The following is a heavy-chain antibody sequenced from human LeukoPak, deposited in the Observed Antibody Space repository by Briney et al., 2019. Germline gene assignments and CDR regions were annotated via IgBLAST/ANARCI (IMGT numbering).Heavy chain of an antibody. Sequence: ASVKVSCKASGYTFTSYGISWVRQAPGQGLEWVGWINPNSGGTSYAQKFQGRVTMTRVTSISTAYMELNRLRSDDTAVYYCASAYSGNDLSQLDYWGQGTLVTVSS. CDR2: INPNSGGT. D-gene: IGHD5-12*01. CDR3: ASAYSGNDLSQLDY. J-gene: IGHJ4*02. V-gene: IGHV1-2*02. CDR1: GYTFTSYG.